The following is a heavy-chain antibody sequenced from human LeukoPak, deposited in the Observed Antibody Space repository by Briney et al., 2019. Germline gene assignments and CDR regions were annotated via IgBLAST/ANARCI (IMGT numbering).Heavy chain of an antibody. J-gene: IGHJ4*02. CDR1: GYSFSTFD. V-gene: IGHV1-8*01. D-gene: IGHD2-15*01. Sequence: ASVKVSCKASGYSFSTFDISWVRQAPGQGPEWMGWMNPNSGNTGYAQKFQGRVTLTRSTSMTTAYMELSSLRSEDTAVYYCAKDYCRDGNCPFPFLDSWGQGTLVTVSS. CDR3: AKDYCRDGNCPFPFLDS. CDR2: MNPNSGNT.